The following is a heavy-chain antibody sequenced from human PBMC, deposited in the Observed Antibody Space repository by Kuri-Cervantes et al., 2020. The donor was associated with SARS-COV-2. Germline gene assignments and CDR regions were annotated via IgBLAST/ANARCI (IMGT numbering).Heavy chain of an antibody. V-gene: IGHV3-9*01. CDR1: GLTFDDYA. CDR2: ISWNSGSI. Sequence: SLKISCAASGLTFDDYAMHWVRQAPGKGREWVSGISWNSGSIGYADSVKGRFTISRDNAKNSLYLQMNNLRAEDTALYYCAEGGADGYNPGFGYWGQGTLVTVSS. CDR3: AEGGADGYNPGFGY. J-gene: IGHJ4*02. D-gene: IGHD5-24*01.